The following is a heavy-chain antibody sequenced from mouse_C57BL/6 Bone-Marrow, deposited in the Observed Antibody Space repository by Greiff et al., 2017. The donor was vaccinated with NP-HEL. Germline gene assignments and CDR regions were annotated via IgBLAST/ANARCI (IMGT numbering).Heavy chain of an antibody. D-gene: IGHD2-4*01. V-gene: IGHV1-85*01. CDR2: IYPRDGST. CDR3: ARPYYDPYYAMDY. Sequence: VKLQESGPELVKPGASVKLSCKASGYTFTSYDINWVKQRPGQGLEWIGWIYPRDGSTKYNEKFKGKATLTVDTSSSTAYMELHSLTSEDSAVYFCARPYYDPYYAMDYWGQGTSVTVSS. J-gene: IGHJ4*01. CDR1: GYTFTSYD.